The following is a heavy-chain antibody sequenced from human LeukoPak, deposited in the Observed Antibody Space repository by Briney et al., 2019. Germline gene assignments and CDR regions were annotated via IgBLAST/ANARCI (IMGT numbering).Heavy chain of an antibody. V-gene: IGHV3-23*01. Sequence: GGSLRLSCAASGFTFSSYAMSWVRQAPGKGLEWVSAINGSGGSTYYADSVKGRFTISRDNSKNTLYLQMNSLRAEDTAVYYCAKVTYGSGTYGAFDYWGQGTLVTVSS. CDR1: GFTFSSYA. J-gene: IGHJ4*02. CDR3: AKVTYGSGTYGAFDY. CDR2: INGSGGST. D-gene: IGHD3-10*01.